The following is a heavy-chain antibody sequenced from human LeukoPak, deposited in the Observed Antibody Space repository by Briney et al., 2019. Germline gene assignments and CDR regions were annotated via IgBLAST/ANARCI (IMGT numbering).Heavy chain of an antibody. CDR2: ISSSSSYI. CDR3: ARWGIAAAGTMWGPDAFDI. V-gene: IGHV3-21*01. D-gene: IGHD6-13*01. J-gene: IGHJ3*02. Sequence: GGSLRLSCAASGLTFSSYSMNWVHQAPGKGLEWVSSISSSSSYIYYADSVKGRFTISRDNAKNSLYLQMNSLRAEDTAVYYCARWGIAAAGTMWGPDAFDIWGQGTMVTVSS. CDR1: GLTFSSYS.